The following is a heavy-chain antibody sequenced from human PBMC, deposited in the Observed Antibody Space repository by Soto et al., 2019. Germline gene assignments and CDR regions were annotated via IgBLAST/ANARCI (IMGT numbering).Heavy chain of an antibody. V-gene: IGHV3-23*01. CDR1: GFTFSSYA. CDR3: AKVGAARPMGSMDV. CDR2: ISGSGGST. Sequence: EVQLLESGGGLVQPGGSLRLSCAASGFTFSSYAMSWVRQAPGKGLEWVSAISGSGGSTYYADSVKGRFTISRDNSKNALYLQMNSLRAEDTAVYYCAKVGAARPMGSMDVWGNGTTVTVSS. J-gene: IGHJ6*03. D-gene: IGHD6-6*01.